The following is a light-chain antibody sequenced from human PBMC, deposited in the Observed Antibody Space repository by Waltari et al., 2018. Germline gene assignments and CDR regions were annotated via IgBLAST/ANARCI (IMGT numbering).Light chain of an antibody. V-gene: IGKV1-39*01. CDR2: AAS. CDR1: QIIDTY. Sequence: DTQITQSPSPLPASVGGRVTITCRPSQIIDTYLNWYQQKPGIAPKLLIYAASTLQSGVPSRFTGSGSGTDFTLTISSLQPEDFATYSCQQGYSNPLTFGGGTKVEIK. CDR3: QQGYSNPLT. J-gene: IGKJ4*01.